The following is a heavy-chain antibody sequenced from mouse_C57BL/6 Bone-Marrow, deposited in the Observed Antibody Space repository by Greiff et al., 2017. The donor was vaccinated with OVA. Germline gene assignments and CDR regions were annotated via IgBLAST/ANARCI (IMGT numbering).Heavy chain of an antibody. D-gene: IGHD1-1*01. CDR2: IYPGDGDT. Sequence: VMLVESGPELVKPGASVKISCKASGYAFSSSWMNWVKQRPGKGLEWIGRIYPGDGDTNYNGKFKGKATLTADKSSSTAYMQLSSLTSEYSAVYFCARRDYGFDYWGQGTTLTVSS. V-gene: IGHV1-82*01. J-gene: IGHJ2*01. CDR3: ARRDYGFDY. CDR1: GYAFSSSW.